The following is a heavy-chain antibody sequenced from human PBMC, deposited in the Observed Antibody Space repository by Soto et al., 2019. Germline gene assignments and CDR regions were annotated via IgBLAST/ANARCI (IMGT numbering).Heavy chain of an antibody. D-gene: IGHD6-19*01. Sequence: EVQLVESWGGLVQPGGSLRLSCVASGYVFSSYWMHWVRHAPGKGLVWVSRITHDGTPNADSVNGRFDSSRDDAKNTVYLLMNTRRVKGTAVDYRARCEQWSRYLDLWGRGTLVTVSP. CDR1: GYVFSSYW. CDR2: ITHDGTP. J-gene: IGHJ2*01. CDR3: ARCEQWSRYLDL. V-gene: IGHV3-74*01.